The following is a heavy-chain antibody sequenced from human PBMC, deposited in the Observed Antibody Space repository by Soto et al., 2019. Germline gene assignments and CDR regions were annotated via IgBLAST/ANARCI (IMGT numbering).Heavy chain of an antibody. V-gene: IGHV4-31*03. CDR2: FSHSGST. D-gene: IGHD5-18*01. CDR1: GGSISSAAYY. J-gene: IGHJ4*02. Sequence: QVRLQESGPGLVKPSQTLSLTCTVSGGSISSAAYYWSWIRQHPGKGLEWIGYFSHSGSTYYNPSPKSRVIISVDTSKNQFSLSLTSVTAADTAVYYCAREYTYGSNFFDCWGQGALVTVSS. CDR3: AREYTYGSNFFDC.